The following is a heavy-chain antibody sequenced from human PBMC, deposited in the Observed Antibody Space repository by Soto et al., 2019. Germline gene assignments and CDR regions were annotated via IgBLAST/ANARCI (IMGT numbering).Heavy chain of an antibody. J-gene: IGHJ6*02. D-gene: IGHD3-9*01. CDR2: IVVGSGNT. V-gene: IGHV1-58*01. CDR3: AAEGARYFDWLPPQADV. CDR1: GFTFTSSA. Sequence: ASVKVSCKASGFTFTSSAVQWVRQARGQRLEWIGWIVVGSGNTNYAQKFQERVTITRDMSTSTAYMELSSLRSEDTAVYYCAAEGARYFDWLPPQADVWGQGTTVTVSS.